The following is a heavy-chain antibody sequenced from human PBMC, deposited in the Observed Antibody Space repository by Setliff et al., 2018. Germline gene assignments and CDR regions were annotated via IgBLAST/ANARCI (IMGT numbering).Heavy chain of an antibody. D-gene: IGHD7-27*01. Sequence: GESLKISCGASGFTFRKYWMYWVRQVPGKGLVWVSRIGADGTITNYADSVKGRFTISRDNAKNTLYLQMNSLRGEDTAVYFCASIDWGENFYNTDVWGKGTTVTGSS. CDR3: ASIDWGENFYNTDV. CDR2: IGADGTIT. V-gene: IGHV3-74*01. J-gene: IGHJ6*03. CDR1: GFTFRKYW.